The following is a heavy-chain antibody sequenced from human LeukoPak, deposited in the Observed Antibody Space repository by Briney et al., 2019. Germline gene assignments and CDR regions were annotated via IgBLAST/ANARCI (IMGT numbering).Heavy chain of an antibody. D-gene: IGHD1-26*01. CDR2: ISGSGGST. J-gene: IGHJ4*02. Sequence: GGSLRLSCAASGFTFSSYAMSWVRQAPGKGLEWVSAISGSGGSTYYADSVKGRFTISRDNSKNTLYLQMNSLRAEDTAVYYCAKTEISGSRNRAHFDCWGQGTLVTVSS. CDR3: AKTEISGSRNRAHFDC. CDR1: GFTFSSYA. V-gene: IGHV3-23*01.